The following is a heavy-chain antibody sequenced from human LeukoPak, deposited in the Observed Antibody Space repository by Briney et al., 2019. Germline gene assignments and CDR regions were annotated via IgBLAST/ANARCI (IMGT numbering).Heavy chain of an antibody. V-gene: IGHV4-59*01. CDR2: IYYSGST. CDR3: ARGADSSGYYSIFYFDY. D-gene: IGHD3-22*01. J-gene: IGHJ4*02. Sequence: PSQTLSLTCTVSGGSISSYYWNWIRQPPGKGLEWIGYIYYSGSTNYNPSLKSRVTISVDTSKNQFSLKLSSVTAADTAVYYCARGADSSGYYSIFYFDYWGQGTLVTVSS. CDR1: GGSISSYY.